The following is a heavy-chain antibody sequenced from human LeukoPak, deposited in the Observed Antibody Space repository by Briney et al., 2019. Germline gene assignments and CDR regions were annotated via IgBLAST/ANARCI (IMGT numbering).Heavy chain of an antibody. J-gene: IGHJ4*02. V-gene: IGHV4-31*03. CDR3: ARQQLSQLYYFDN. CDR2: IYYSGST. Sequence: PSETLSLTCTVSGGSISSGGYYWSWIRQHPGKGLEWIGYIYYSGSTYYNPSLKSRVTISVDTSKNQFSLKLSSVTAADTAVYYCARQQLSQLYYFDNWGQGTLVTVSS. CDR1: GGSISSGGYY. D-gene: IGHD6-13*01.